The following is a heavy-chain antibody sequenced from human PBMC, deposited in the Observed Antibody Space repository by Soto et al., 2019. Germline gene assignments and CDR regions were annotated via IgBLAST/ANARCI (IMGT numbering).Heavy chain of an antibody. CDR2: ISYDGSNI. J-gene: IGHJ4*02. Sequence: QVQLVESGGGVVQPGRSLRLSCAASGFMFSSFAMYWVRQAPGKGLEWVAVISYDGSNIYYADSVKGRFTISRDNSKKTLYLQINSLRLEDTAVFYCARRTTVVTGIDYWGQGTLVTVSS. CDR1: GFMFSSFA. V-gene: IGHV3-30-3*01. D-gene: IGHD4-17*01. CDR3: ARRTTVVTGIDY.